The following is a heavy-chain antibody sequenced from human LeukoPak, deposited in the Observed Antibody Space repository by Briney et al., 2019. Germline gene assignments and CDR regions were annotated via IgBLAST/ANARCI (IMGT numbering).Heavy chain of an antibody. J-gene: IGHJ5*02. D-gene: IGHD3-22*01. CDR2: IYYSGST. V-gene: IGHV4-39*01. CDR3: ARQRAYYYDSSGHYQGWFDP. CDR1: GGSISSSSYY. Sequence: SETLSLTCTVSGGSISSSSYYWGWIRQPPGKGLEWIGSIYYSGSTYYKASLKSRVTISVDTSKNQFSLKLTSATAADTAIYYCARQRAYYYDSSGHYQGWFDPWGQGTLVTVSS.